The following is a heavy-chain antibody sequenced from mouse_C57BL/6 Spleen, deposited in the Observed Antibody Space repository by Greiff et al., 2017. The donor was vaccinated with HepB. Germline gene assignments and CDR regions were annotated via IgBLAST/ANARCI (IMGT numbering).Heavy chain of an antibody. CDR3: ARHEGDYDYDERPFDY. J-gene: IGHJ2*01. CDR2: FYPGSGSI. D-gene: IGHD2-4*01. Sequence: QVQLQQSGAELVKPGASVKLSCKASGYTFTEYTIHWVKQRSGQGLEWIGWFYPGSGSIKYNEKFKDKATLTADKSSSTVYMELSRLTSEDSAVYFCARHEGDYDYDERPFDYWGQGTTLTVSS. CDR1: GYTFTEYT. V-gene: IGHV1-62-2*01.